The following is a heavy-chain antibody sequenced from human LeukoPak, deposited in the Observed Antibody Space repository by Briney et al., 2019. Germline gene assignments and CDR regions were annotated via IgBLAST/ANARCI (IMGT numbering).Heavy chain of an antibody. J-gene: IGHJ4*02. CDR2: IAYDGSIT. Sequence: PGRSLRLSCAASGFTLSSYPMHWVRQAPGKGLEWLAVIAYDGSITLYTDSVKGRFTISRDSSKNTLYLQMNSLRTEDTAVYYCAGDFLRGSPDFFDYWGQGTLVTVSS. CDR1: GFTLSSYP. CDR3: AGDFLRGSPDFFDY. V-gene: IGHV3-30-3*01. D-gene: IGHD3-16*01.